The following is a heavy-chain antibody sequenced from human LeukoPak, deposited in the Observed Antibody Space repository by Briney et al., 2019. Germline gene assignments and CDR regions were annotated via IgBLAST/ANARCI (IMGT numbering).Heavy chain of an antibody. CDR3: ARAVDVAAY. CDR1: GFIFTDHW. CDR2: IKEDESAK. J-gene: IGHJ4*02. V-gene: IGHV3-7*01. D-gene: IGHD3-16*01. Sequence: GGSLRLSCVASGFIFTDHWMSWVRQAPGKGVDWVANIKEDESAKFYADSVRGRFTISRDNAKNSVYLEMNTLRVEDTAVYYCARAVDVAAYWGRGPLVTVSS.